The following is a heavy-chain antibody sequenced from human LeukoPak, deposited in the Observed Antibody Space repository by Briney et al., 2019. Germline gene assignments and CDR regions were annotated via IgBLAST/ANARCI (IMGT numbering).Heavy chain of an antibody. D-gene: IGHD3-10*01. CDR1: GGSISSYY. Sequence: SETLSLTCTVSGGSISSYYWSWIRQPPGKGLEWIGYIFHSGSTNYNPSLKSRVTISADTSKNQFSLRLSSVTAADTAVYYCARVLSGVFLDYWGQGTLVTVSS. J-gene: IGHJ4*02. CDR2: IFHSGST. V-gene: IGHV4-59*01. CDR3: ARVLSGVFLDY.